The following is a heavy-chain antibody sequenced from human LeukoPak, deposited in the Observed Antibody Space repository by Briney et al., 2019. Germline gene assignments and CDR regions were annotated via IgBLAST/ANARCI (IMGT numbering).Heavy chain of an antibody. CDR1: GGSISSGDYY. CDR3: ARVKRGYGAFIDGMDV. V-gene: IGHV4-30-4*01. CDR2: IYYSGST. D-gene: IGHD3-10*01. Sequence: PSQTLSLTCTVSGGSISSGDYYWSWIRQPPGKGLEWIGYIYYSGSTYYNPSLKSRVTISVDTSKNQFSLKLSSVTAADTAVYYCARVKRGYGAFIDGMDVWGQGTTVTVSS. J-gene: IGHJ6*02.